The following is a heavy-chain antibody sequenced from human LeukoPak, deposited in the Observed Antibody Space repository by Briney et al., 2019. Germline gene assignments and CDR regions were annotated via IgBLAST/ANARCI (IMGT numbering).Heavy chain of an antibody. D-gene: IGHD5-18*01. CDR1: GFTFSSYW. CDR3: ARDRYSYGGIYYSYTDV. Sequence: PGGSLRLSCAASGFTFSSYWMSWVRQAPGKGREWVANIKQDGSEKYYVDSVKGRFTISRNNAKNSLYLQMNSLRAEDTAASYCARDRYSYGGIYYSYTDVWGKGTTVTVSS. V-gene: IGHV3-7*01. CDR2: IKQDGSEK. J-gene: IGHJ6*03.